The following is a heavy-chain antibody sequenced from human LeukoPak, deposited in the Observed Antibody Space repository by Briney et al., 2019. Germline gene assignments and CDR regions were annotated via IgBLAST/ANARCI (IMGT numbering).Heavy chain of an antibody. D-gene: IGHD2-2*01. CDR1: GFTFGNYW. J-gene: IGHJ3*01. V-gene: IGHV3-74*01. CDR2: VHRDGSIT. CDR3: TREQEDCTGTTCYRACDV. Sequence: PGGSLTLSCAASGFTFGNYWINWVPQAPGKGLVCVSRVHRDGSITNYADSVKSRFSISTDSAKNNLYLQISSLRSEDTAVYYCTREQEDCTGTTCYRACDVWGQGTMVTVS.